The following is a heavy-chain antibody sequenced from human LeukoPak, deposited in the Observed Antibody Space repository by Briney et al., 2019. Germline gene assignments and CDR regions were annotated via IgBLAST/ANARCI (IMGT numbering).Heavy chain of an antibody. D-gene: IGHD6-19*01. CDR2: IIPIFGTA. CDR1: GGTFSSYA. CDR3: ARERDGWYDGVY. V-gene: IGHV1-69*05. Sequence: SVKVSCKASGGTFSSYAISWVRQAPGQGLEWMGRIIPIFGTANYAQKFQGRVTITTDESTSPAYMELSSLRSEDTAVYYCARERDGWYDGVYWGQGTLVTVSS. J-gene: IGHJ4*02.